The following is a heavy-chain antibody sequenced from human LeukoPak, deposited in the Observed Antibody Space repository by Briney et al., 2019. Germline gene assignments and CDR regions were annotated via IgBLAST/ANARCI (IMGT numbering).Heavy chain of an antibody. CDR3: VTRRGAPSEIEP. Sequence: PGGSLRLSCIASGFTFSTRWMSWVRQAPRKGLEWVASIKQDGGYTEYVDSVKGRFTISRDNAKNSVHLQMNSVRGDDTAIYYCVTRRGAPSEIEPWGQGTRVT. CDR1: GFTFSTRW. D-gene: IGHD1-14*01. CDR2: IKQDGGYT. V-gene: IGHV3-7*01. J-gene: IGHJ1*01.